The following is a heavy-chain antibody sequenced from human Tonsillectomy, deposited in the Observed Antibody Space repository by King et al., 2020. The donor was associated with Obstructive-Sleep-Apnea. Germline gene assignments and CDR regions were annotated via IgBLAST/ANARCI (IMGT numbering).Heavy chain of an antibody. CDR3: TRRLINYAIDS. V-gene: IGHV4-39*07. CDR2: ICYSWST. D-gene: IGHD4-11*01. J-gene: IGHJ4*02. Sequence: QLQESGPGLLKPSETLSLTCTVSGGSIHTTNYYWGWFRHSPGMGLRWLGNICYSWSTNHDPSLNSLFPISSDTSKNQFSLDLSSVTAADTAIYYCTRRLINYAIDSWGQGTLVTVSS. CDR1: GGSIHTTNYY.